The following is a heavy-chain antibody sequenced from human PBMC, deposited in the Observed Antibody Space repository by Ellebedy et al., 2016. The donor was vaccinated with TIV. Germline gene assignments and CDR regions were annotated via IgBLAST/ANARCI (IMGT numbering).Heavy chain of an antibody. CDR2: IIPILGIA. Sequence: AASVKVSCKASGGTFSSYAISWVRQAPGQGLEWMGRIIPILGIANYAQKFQGRVTITADKSTSTAYMELSSLRSEDTAVYYCARARSTMIVVVGEDAFDIWGQGTMVTVSS. CDR1: GGTFSSYA. V-gene: IGHV1-69*04. D-gene: IGHD3-22*01. CDR3: ARARSTMIVVVGEDAFDI. J-gene: IGHJ3*02.